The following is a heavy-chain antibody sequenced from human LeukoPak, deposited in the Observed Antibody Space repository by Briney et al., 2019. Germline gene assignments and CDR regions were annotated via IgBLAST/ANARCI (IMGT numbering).Heavy chain of an antibody. J-gene: IGHJ6*03. D-gene: IGHD3/OR15-3a*01. Sequence: ASVKVSCKASGLPFTTYGITWVRQAPGQGLEWMGWISNYNGNTNYARKLQGRVTMTTDTSTSTAYMEMRSLRSDDTAVYYCAGVTRWTTTISPWLSYYYMDVWGKGTTVTISS. V-gene: IGHV1-18*01. CDR2: ISNYNGNT. CDR1: GLPFTTYG. CDR3: AGVTRWTTTISPWLSYYYMDV.